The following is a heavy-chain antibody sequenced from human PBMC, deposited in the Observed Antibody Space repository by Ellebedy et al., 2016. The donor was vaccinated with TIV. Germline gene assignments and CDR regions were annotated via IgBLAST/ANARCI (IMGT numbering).Heavy chain of an antibody. CDR2: IYYSGTT. CDR1: GGSISSTIYY. J-gene: IGHJ4*02. V-gene: IGHV4-39*07. CDR3: ARRSPETNIDY. Sequence: SETLSLTXTVSGGSISSTIYYWGWIRQPPGKGLEWIGNIYYSGTTYYNPSLKSRVTTSVDTSKNQFSLRLSSVTAADTAVYYCARRSPETNIDYWGQGTRVTVSS. D-gene: IGHD2-8*01.